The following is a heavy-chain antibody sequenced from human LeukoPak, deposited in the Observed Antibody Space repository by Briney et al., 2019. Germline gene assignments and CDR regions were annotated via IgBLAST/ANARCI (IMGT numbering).Heavy chain of an antibody. CDR2: ISSSSSYI. D-gene: IGHD3-10*01. J-gene: IGHJ4*02. V-gene: IGHV3-21*01. CDR1: GFTFSGYS. CDR3: ARGYGSGSYAIDY. Sequence: GGSLRLSCAASGFTFSGYSMNWVRQAPGKGLEWVSSISSSSSYIYYADSVKGRFTISRDNAKNSLYLQMNSLRAEDTAVYYCARGYGSGSYAIDYWGQGTLVTVSS.